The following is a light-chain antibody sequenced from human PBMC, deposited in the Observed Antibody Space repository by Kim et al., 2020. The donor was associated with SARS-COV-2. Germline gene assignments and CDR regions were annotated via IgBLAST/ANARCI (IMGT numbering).Light chain of an antibody. CDR3: AAWDDSLSGWV. J-gene: IGLJ3*02. CDR2: RNN. V-gene: IGLV1-47*01. Sequence: QSVLTQPRSVSGTPGQRVTISCSGSSSNIGSNYVYWYHQLPGTAPKHLMYRNNHRPSGVLDRFSACTSGTSASLAIIGLRSEDEADYYCAAWDDSLSGWVFGGGTQLTVL. CDR1: SSNIGSNY.